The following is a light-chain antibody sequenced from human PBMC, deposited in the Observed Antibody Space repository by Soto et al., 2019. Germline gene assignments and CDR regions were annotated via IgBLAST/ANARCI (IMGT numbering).Light chain of an antibody. CDR2: LGS. Sequence: DIVMTQSPLSLPVTPGEPASISCRSSQSLLHSNGYNYLDWYLQKPGQSPQLLIYLGSNRASGVPDRFSGSGSGTDFTLKISRVEAEEVGVYYCRQALQSAWTFGQGTKVDIK. V-gene: IGKV2-28*01. J-gene: IGKJ1*01. CDR1: QSLLHSNGYNY. CDR3: RQALQSAWT.